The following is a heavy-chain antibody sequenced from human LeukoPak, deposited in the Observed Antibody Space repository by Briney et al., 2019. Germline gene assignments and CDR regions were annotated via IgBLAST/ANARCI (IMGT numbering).Heavy chain of an antibody. V-gene: IGHV3-30*02. J-gene: IGHJ3*02. D-gene: IGHD4-17*01. CDR2: IRYDGSNK. Sequence: PGGSLRLSCAASGFTFSSYGMHWVRQAPGKGLEWVAFIRYDGSNKYYADSVKGRFTISRDNSKNTLYLQMNSLRAEDTAVYYCAKDLGDYDAFDIWGQGTMVTVSS. CDR3: AKDLGDYDAFDI. CDR1: GFTFSSYG.